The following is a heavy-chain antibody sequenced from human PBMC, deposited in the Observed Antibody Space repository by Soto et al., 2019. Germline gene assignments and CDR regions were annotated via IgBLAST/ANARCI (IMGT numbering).Heavy chain of an antibody. CDR2: INPATGAA. Sequence: QLHLVQSGAVVKKPGASVTVSCSASGYPVTAYYMHWVRQAPGRGVEWMGGINPATGAAKYTQTFQGGVTMTRDTSTSSVFMELSGLTPEDTAVFYCARGGGVGVAGSAAFDMWGQGTVATVSS. CDR3: ARGGGVGVAGSAAFDM. J-gene: IGHJ3*02. V-gene: IGHV1-2*02. CDR1: GYPVTAYY. D-gene: IGHD3-3*01.